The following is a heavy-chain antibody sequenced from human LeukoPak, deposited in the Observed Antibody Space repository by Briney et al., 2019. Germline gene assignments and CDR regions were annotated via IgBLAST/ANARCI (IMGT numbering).Heavy chain of an antibody. V-gene: IGHV3-30*04. J-gene: IGHJ4*02. CDR1: GFTFSTYA. CDR3: AKEGGGDLGIGYDYVWGSYFDFDY. D-gene: IGHD3-16*01. CDR2: LSYDGSNK. Sequence: GGSLRLSCAASGFTFSTYAIHWVRQAPGKVLEWVAVLSYDGSNKYYADSVKGRFTISRDNSKNTLYLQMNSLRAGDTAVYYCAKEGGGDLGIGYDYVWGSYFDFDYWGQGTLVTVSS.